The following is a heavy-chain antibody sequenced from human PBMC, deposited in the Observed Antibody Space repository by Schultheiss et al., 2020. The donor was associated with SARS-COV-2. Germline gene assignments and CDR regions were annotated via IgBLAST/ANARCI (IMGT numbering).Heavy chain of an antibody. CDR1: GFTFSDYY. J-gene: IGHJ6*02. CDR3: ARDGPLGSGWYIGDHYYSMDV. D-gene: IGHD6-19*01. V-gene: IGHV3-30-3*01. CDR2: ISYDGSNK. Sequence: GGSLRLSCAASGFTFSDYYMSWVRQAPGKGLEWVAVISYDGSNKYYADSVKGRFTISRDNSKNTLYLQMNSLRVEDTAVYYCARDGPLGSGWYIGDHYYSMDVWGQGTTVTVSS.